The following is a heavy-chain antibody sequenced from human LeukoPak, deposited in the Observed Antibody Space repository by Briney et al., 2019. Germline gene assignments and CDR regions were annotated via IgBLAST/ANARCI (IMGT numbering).Heavy chain of an antibody. CDR1: EFTFDDYA. V-gene: IGHV3-9*01. CDR2: ISWNSGSI. CDR3: ARVNYHLLVGWFDP. D-gene: IGHD1-26*01. Sequence: PGGSLRLSCAASEFTFDDYAMHWVRQAPGKGLEWVSGISWNSGSIGYADSVKGRFTISRDNAKNSLFLQMDSLRAEDTAVYFCARVNYHLLVGWFDPWGQGTLVTVSS. J-gene: IGHJ5*02.